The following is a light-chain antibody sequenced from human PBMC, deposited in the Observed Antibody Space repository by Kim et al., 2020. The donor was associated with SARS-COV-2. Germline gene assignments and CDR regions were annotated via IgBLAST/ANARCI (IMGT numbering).Light chain of an antibody. CDR1: QSVDSLS. CDR3: LQFGNSLSCT. J-gene: IGKJ1*01. CDR2: AAS. V-gene: IGKV3-20*01. Sequence: PSERDTLPRRVSQSVDSLSFTRSQQNLGQAPGLRITAASLRATGVPNRFSGSGFGTDFTLTFSRLGHENFAVFYCLQFGNSLSCTFRQGAQVDIK.